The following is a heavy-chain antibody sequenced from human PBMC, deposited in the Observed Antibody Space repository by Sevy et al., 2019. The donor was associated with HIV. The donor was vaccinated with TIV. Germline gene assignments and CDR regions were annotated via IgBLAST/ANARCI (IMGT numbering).Heavy chain of an antibody. CDR2: ISSSSSYT. J-gene: IGHJ4*02. Sequence: GGSLRLSCAASGFTFSDYYMSWIRQAPGKGLGWVSYISSSSSYTNYADSVKGRFTISRDNAKNSLYLQMNSLRAEDTAVYYCAREGHYDSSGYYPGRPREVYYFDYWGQGTLVTVSS. CDR3: AREGHYDSSGYYPGRPREVYYFDY. CDR1: GFTFSDYY. V-gene: IGHV3-11*06. D-gene: IGHD3-22*01.